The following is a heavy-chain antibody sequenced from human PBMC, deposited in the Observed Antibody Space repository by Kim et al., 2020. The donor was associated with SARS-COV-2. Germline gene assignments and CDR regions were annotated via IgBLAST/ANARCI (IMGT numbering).Heavy chain of an antibody. D-gene: IGHD3-22*01. CDR2: INHSGST. V-gene: IGHV4-34*01. CDR1: GGSFSGYY. Sequence: SETLSLTCAVYGGSFSGYYWSWIRQPPGKGLEWIGEINHSGSTNYNPSLKSRVTISVDTSKNQFSLKLSSVTAADTAVYYCARGRREEYYYDSSGYYIDYWGQGTLVTVSS. CDR3: ARGRREEYYYDSSGYYIDY. J-gene: IGHJ4*02.